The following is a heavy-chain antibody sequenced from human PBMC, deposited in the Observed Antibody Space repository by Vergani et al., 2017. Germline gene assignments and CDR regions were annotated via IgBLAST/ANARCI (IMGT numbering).Heavy chain of an antibody. V-gene: IGHV4-34*01. CDR3: ARGVVVVAATSSLDY. Sequence: QVQLQQWGAGLLKPSETLSLTCAVYGGSFSGCYWSWIRQPPGKGLEWIGEINHSGSTNYNPSLKSRVTISVDTSKNQFSLKRSSVTAADTAVYYCARGVVVVAATSSLDYWGQGTLVTVSS. CDR2: INHSGST. D-gene: IGHD2-15*01. J-gene: IGHJ4*02. CDR1: GGSFSGCY.